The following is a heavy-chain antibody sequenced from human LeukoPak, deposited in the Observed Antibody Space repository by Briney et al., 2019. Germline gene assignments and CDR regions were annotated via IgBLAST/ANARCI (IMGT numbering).Heavy chain of an antibody. V-gene: IGHV4-61*08. CDR2: IYYTGST. J-gene: IGHJ4*02. CDR3: ARSDGAGATDY. CDR1: GGSISSGGYY. D-gene: IGHD1-26*01. Sequence: SETLSLTCTVSGGSISSGGYYWSWIRQPPGKGLEWIGYIYYTGSTDYNPSLKSRVTISVDTSKNQLSLKLSSVTAADAAVYYCARSDGAGATDYWGQGTLVTVSS.